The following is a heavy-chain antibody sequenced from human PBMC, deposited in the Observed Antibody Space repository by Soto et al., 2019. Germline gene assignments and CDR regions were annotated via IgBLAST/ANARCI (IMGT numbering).Heavy chain of an antibody. Sequence: GGSLRLSCAASGFTFSNYAMHWVRQAPGKGLEYVAAINSIGDTTYYANSVKGRFTISRDNSRNTLYLQVGSLRADDMAVYYCARWVSFRGLDSWGQGTLVTVSS. CDR2: INSIGDTT. CDR1: GFTFSNYA. CDR3: ARWVSFRGLDS. V-gene: IGHV3-64*01. J-gene: IGHJ5*01. D-gene: IGHD3-16*01.